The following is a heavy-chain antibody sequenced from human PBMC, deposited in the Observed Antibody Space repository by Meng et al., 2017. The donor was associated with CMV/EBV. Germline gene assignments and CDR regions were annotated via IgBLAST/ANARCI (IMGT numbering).Heavy chain of an antibody. V-gene: IGHV3-11*01. CDR2: ISSSGSTI. CDR3: ARGNYDFWSGYSDTFDY. J-gene: IGHJ4*02. CDR1: GFTFSDYY. Sequence: GESLKISCAVSGFTFSDYYMSWIRQAPGKGLEWVSYISSSGSTIYYADSVKGRFTISRDNAKNSLYLQMNSLRAEDTAVYYCARGNYDFWSGYSDTFDYWGQGTLVTVSS. D-gene: IGHD3-3*01.